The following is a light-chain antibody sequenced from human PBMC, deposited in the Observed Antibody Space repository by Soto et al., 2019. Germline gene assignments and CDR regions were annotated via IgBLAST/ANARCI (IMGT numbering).Light chain of an antibody. CDR3: NSYSSSTTLYL. CDR1: STDVGGYNY. Sequence: QSAPTQPASVSGSPGQSITISCTGTSTDVGGYNYVSWYQQHPGKAPKLMISDVSNRPSGVSIRFSGSKSGNTASLTISGLQAEDEADYYCNSYSSSTTLYLFGTGTKVTVL. CDR2: DVS. V-gene: IGLV2-14*01. J-gene: IGLJ1*01.